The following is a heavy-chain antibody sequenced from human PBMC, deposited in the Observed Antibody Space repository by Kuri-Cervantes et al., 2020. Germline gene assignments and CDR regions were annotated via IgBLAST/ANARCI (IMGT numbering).Heavy chain of an antibody. CDR2: IYSGGST. CDR3: AKDRVRKYYYYYGMDV. CDR1: GFTVSSNY. J-gene: IGHJ6*02. Sequence: GESLKISCAASGFTVSSNYMSWVRQAPGKGLEWVSVIYSGGSTYYADSVKGRFTISRDSSKNTLYLQMNSLRAEDTAVYYCAKDRVRKYYYYYGMDVWGQGTTVTVSS. V-gene: IGHV3-53*05.